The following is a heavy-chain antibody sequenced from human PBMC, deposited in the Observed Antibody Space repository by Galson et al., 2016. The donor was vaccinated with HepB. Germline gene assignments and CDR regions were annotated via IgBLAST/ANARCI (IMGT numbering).Heavy chain of an antibody. J-gene: IGHJ4*02. D-gene: IGHD1-26*01. Sequence: SLRLSCAASGFTFSSYGMQWVRRAPGKGLEWVAAIWYDGSNKYYVDSVKGRFTISRDNSKNTVYLQMSSLRAEDTALYYCARDTSGYLDYWGQGTLVTVSS. V-gene: IGHV3-33*01. CDR2: IWYDGSNK. CDR1: GFTFSSYG. CDR3: ARDTSGYLDY.